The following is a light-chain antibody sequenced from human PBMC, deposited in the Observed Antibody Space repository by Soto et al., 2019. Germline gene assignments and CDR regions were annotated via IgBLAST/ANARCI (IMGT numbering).Light chain of an antibody. J-gene: IGKJ4*01. Sequence: EIGLTQSPGTLSLSPGGRATLSCRASQSVSRNYVAWYQQKPGQAPRLLIYGASSRASGIPDRFSGRGSGTDFTLTISRLETEEFAMYYCQQFGTSRLTLGGGTKGDIK. CDR1: QSVSRNY. CDR2: GAS. V-gene: IGKV3-20*01. CDR3: QQFGTSRLT.